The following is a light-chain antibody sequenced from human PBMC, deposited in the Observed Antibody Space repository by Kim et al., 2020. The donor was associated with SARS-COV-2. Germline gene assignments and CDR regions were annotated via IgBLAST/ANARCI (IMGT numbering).Light chain of an antibody. J-gene: IGKJ2*01. V-gene: IGKV1-16*02. CDR1: QGINNY. CDR2: GAS. CDR3: QQYNGYPYT. Sequence: DIQMTQSPSSLSASVGDRITMTCRASQGINNYVAWFQQRPGKAPTSLIYGASNLQSGVPSKLSGSGFGTDFTLTITNLQPEDFATYYCQQYNGYPYTFGQGTKLEI.